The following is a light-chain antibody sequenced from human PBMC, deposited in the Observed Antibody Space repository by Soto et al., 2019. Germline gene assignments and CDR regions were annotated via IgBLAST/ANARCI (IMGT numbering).Light chain of an antibody. CDR2: LGY. CDR3: LYHLQSLT. CDR1: QGLLHSNGYNY. J-gene: IGKJ1*01. V-gene: IGKV2-28*01. Sequence: WPLSLRGGPGEAVNISGERRQGLLHSNGYNYLDWYLQKPGQSPQSLLYLGYDRGPGVPARLRGRSAGTDFTLKISREAAEDVVFYCRLYHLQSLTFGQGTTGDIK.